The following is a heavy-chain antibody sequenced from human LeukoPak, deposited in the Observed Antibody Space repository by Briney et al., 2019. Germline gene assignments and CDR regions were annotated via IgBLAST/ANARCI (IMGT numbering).Heavy chain of an antibody. CDR2: IYYSGST. Sequence: SETLSLTCTVSGGSISSYYWSWIRQPAGKGLEWIGSIYYSGSTYYNPSLKSRVTISVDTSKNQFSLKLSSVTAADTAVYYCARQAGDYDRGMDVWGQGTTVTVSS. J-gene: IGHJ6*02. V-gene: IGHV4-59*05. CDR1: GGSISSYY. D-gene: IGHD4-17*01. CDR3: ARQAGDYDRGMDV.